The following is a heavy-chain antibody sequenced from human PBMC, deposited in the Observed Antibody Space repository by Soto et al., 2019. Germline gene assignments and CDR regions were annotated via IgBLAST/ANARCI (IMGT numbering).Heavy chain of an antibody. J-gene: IGHJ5*02. CDR3: ARGSYATTNVDNWFDP. Sequence: TLSLTCTVSGGSISSGGYYWSWIRQHPGKGLEWIGYIYYSGSTYYNPSLKSRVTISVDTSKNQFSLKLSSVTAADTAVYYCARGSYATTNVDNWFDPWGQGTLVTVSS. V-gene: IGHV4-31*03. CDR2: IYYSGST. CDR1: GGSISSGGYY. D-gene: IGHD1-26*01.